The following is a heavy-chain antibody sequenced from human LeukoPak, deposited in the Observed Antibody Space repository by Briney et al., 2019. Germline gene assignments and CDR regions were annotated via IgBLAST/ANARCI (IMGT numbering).Heavy chain of an antibody. CDR1: GGSIRSSSYY. D-gene: IGHD6-19*01. V-gene: IGHV4-39*07. CDR2: IYYSGST. Sequence: PSETLSLTCTVSGGSIRSSSYYWGWIRQPPGKGLEWIGSIYYSGSTYYNPSLKSRVTISVDTSKNQFSLKLRSVTAADTAVYYCASYHSSGWYRRTDYWGQGTLVTVSS. J-gene: IGHJ4*02. CDR3: ASYHSSGWYRRTDY.